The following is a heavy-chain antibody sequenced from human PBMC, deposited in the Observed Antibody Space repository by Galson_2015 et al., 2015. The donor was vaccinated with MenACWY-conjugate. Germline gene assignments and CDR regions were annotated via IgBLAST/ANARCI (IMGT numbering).Heavy chain of an antibody. J-gene: IGHJ6*03. D-gene: IGHD5-18*01. V-gene: IGHV3-23*01. CDR3: ATTYSSPGYYYYMDV. CDR1: GFTFSSYA. CDR2: ISGSGGNT. Sequence: SLRLSCAASGFTFSSYAMSWVRQAPGKGLEWASAISGSGGNTYYADSVRGRFTISRDNSKNTLYLQINSLRAEDTAVYYCATTYSSPGYYYYMDVWGRGTAVTVSS.